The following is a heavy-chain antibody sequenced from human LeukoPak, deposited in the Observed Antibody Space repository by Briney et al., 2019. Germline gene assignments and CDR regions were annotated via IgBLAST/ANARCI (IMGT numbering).Heavy chain of an antibody. CDR2: IYSGGST. Sequence: GGSLRLSCAASGFTFSSYSMNWVRQAPGKGLEWVSVIYSGGSTYYADSVKGRFTISRDNSKNTLYLQMNSLRAEDTAVYYCARAGDGYSYEIDYWGQGTLVTVSS. V-gene: IGHV3-53*01. CDR1: GFTFSSYS. CDR3: ARAGDGYSYEIDY. J-gene: IGHJ4*02. D-gene: IGHD5-18*01.